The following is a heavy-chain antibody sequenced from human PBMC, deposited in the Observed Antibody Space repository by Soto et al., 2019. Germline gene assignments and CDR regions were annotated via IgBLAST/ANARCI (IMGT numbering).Heavy chain of an antibody. CDR1: GFSLSTSGVG. CDR3: AHRGWQQRTFDY. J-gene: IGHJ4*02. D-gene: IGHD6-13*01. Sequence: QITLKESGPTLVKPTQTLALTCTFSGFSLSTSGVGVGWIRQPPGKALEWLALIYWDDDKRYSPSLKSRLTITKDTSKNQVVLTMTNMDPVDTATYYCAHRGWQQRTFDYWGQGTLVTVSS. CDR2: IYWDDDK. V-gene: IGHV2-5*02.